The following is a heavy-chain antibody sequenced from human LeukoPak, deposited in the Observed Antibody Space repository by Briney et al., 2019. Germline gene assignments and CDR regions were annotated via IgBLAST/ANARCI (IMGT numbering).Heavy chain of an antibody. CDR1: GFTFSSYA. J-gene: IGHJ6*03. CDR3: AKVPPPTPYYYYYLDV. Sequence: PGGSLRLSCAASGFTFSSYAMSWVRQAPGKGREGVSAISGSGGSTYYADSVKGRFTICRDNSKNTLYLQMNSLRAEDTAVYYCAKVPPPTPYYYYYLDVWGKGTTVTVSS. D-gene: IGHD1-14*01. V-gene: IGHV3-23*01. CDR2: ISGSGGST.